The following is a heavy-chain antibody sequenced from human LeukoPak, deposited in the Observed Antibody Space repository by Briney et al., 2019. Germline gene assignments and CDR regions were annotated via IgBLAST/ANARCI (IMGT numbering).Heavy chain of an antibody. CDR3: ARELGDSSGYYWWYFDL. CDR2: ISSSSSTI. Sequence: GGSLRLSCAASGFTFSSYSMNWVRQAPGKGLEWVSYISSSSSTIYYADSVKGRFTISRDNAKNSLYLQMNSLRAEDTAVYYCARELGDSSGYYWWYFDLWGRGTLVTVSS. CDR1: GFTFSSYS. J-gene: IGHJ2*01. V-gene: IGHV3-48*01. D-gene: IGHD3-22*01.